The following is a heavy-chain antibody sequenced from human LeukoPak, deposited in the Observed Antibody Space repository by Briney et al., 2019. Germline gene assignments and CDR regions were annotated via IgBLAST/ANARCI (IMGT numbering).Heavy chain of an antibody. CDR1: GLTFSSYW. CDR3: ARGGRYSYDTLSY. Sequence: GGSLRLSCAASGLTFSSYWMHWVRHAPGKWQVRVSRINSDGRTTSYADSVKGRFTISRDNAKNTLWLQMNSLRAEDTAVYYCARGGRYSYDTLSYWGQGTLVTVSS. J-gene: IGHJ4*02. V-gene: IGHV3-74*01. CDR2: INSDGRTT. D-gene: IGHD5-18*01.